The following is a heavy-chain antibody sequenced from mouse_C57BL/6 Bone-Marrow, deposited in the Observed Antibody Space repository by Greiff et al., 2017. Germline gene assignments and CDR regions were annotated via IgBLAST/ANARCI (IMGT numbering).Heavy chain of an antibody. CDR2: INPSNGGT. D-gene: IGHD1-1*01. Sequence: QVQLQQPGTELVKPGASVKLSCKASGYTFTSYWMHWVKQRPGQGLEWIGNINPSNGGTNYNEKLKSKATLTVDKSSSTAYMQLSSLPSEDAAVYYCARSPSGTTVVASNYFCYWGQGTTLTVSS. CDR1: GYTFTSYW. V-gene: IGHV1-53*01. CDR3: ARSPSGTTVVASNYFCY. J-gene: IGHJ2*01.